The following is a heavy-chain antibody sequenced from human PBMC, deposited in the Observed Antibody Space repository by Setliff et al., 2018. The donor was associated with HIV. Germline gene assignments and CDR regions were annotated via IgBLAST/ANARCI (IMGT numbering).Heavy chain of an antibody. CDR1: GYTFTTYS. Sequence: ASVKVSCKALGYTFTTYSLHWVRQAPGQSLEWMGWINVGKGDTKYSQELQGRITLTTDTSANTAYMDLSSLTSDDTAVYYCALASIVSTARWNHWGRGTLVTVSS. J-gene: IGHJ5*02. D-gene: IGHD1-26*01. CDR3: ALASIVSTARWNH. CDR2: INVGKGDT. V-gene: IGHV1-3*01.